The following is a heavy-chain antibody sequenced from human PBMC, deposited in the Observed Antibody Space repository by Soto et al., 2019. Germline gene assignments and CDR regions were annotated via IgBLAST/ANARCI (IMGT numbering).Heavy chain of an antibody. CDR1: GGSISSYY. CDR2: IYYSGST. V-gene: IGHV4-59*01. J-gene: IGHJ3*02. CDR3: ARDGGYCSGGSCSPGAFDI. D-gene: IGHD2-15*01. Sequence: SETLSLTCTVSGGSISSYYWSWIRQPPGKGLEWIGYIYYSGSTNYNPSLKSRVTISVDTSKNQFSLKLSSVTAADTAVYYCARDGGYCSGGSCSPGAFDIWGQGTMVTVS.